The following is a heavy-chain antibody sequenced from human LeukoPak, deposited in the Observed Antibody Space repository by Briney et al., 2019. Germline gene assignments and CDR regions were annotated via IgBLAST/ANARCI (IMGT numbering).Heavy chain of an antibody. D-gene: IGHD2-21*02. J-gene: IGHJ5*02. V-gene: IGHV1-18*01. CDR3: ARAVVVTAARGYWFDP. CDR2: ISAYNGNT. Sequence: GASVKVSCKASGYTFTSYGISWVRQAPGQGLEWMGWISAYNGNTNYAQKLQGRVTMTTDTSTSTAYMELRSLRSDDTAVYYCARAVVVTAARGYWFDPWGQGTLVTVSS. CDR1: GYTFTSYG.